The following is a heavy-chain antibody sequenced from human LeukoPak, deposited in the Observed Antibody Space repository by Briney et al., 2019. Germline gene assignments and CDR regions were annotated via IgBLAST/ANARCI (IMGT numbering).Heavy chain of an antibody. J-gene: IGHJ3*02. CDR1: GGTFSSYA. V-gene: IGHV1-69*04. Sequence: SVKVSCKASGGTFSSYAISWVRQAPGQGLEWMGRIIPILGIANYAQKFQGRVTITADKSTSTAYMELSSLRAEDMALYYCAKARRTVGAFDIWGQGTMVTVSS. CDR3: AKARRTVGAFDI. CDR2: IIPILGIA. D-gene: IGHD1/OR15-1a*01.